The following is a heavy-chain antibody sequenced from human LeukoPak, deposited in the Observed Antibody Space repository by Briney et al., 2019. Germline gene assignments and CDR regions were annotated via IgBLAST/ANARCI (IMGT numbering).Heavy chain of an antibody. CDR3: ARDQRDDIVVVPAAYGAYYMDV. Sequence: PGGSLRLSCAASGFTFSSYSMNWVRQAPGKGLEWVSSISSSSSYIYYADSVKGRFTTSRDNAKNSLYLQMNSLRAEDTAVYNGARDQRDDIVVVPAAYGAYYMDVWGKGTTVTVSS. CDR1: GFTFSSYS. D-gene: IGHD2-2*01. V-gene: IGHV3-21*01. J-gene: IGHJ6*03. CDR2: ISSSSSYI.